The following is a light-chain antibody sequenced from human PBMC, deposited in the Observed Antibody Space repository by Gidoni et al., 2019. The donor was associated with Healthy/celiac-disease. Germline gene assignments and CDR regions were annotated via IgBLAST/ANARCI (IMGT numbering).Light chain of an antibody. J-gene: IGKJ2*01. CDR1: QDISNY. CDR3: QQYDNLPYT. CDR2: DAS. Sequence: IKMTQSPSSLSASVGDRVTITCQASQDISNYVNWYQQKPGKAPKLLIYDASNLETGVPSRFSGSGSGTDFTFTISSLQPEDIATYYCQQYDNLPYTFGQGTKLEIK. V-gene: IGKV1-33*01.